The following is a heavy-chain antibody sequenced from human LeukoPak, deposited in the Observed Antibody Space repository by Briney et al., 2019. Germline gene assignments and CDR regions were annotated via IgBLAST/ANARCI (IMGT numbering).Heavy chain of an antibody. V-gene: IGHV3-48*03. CDR1: GFTFSNYE. Sequence: PAGSLRLTCAASGFTFSNYEMNWVRQAPGKGLEWLSHISSSGRRKQYAASVKGRFTISRDNAENSLYLQMNSLRVEDTALYYCARNGYASANDCWGQGTLVTVSA. CDR2: ISSSGRRK. CDR3: ARNGYASANDC. J-gene: IGHJ4*02. D-gene: IGHD6-25*01.